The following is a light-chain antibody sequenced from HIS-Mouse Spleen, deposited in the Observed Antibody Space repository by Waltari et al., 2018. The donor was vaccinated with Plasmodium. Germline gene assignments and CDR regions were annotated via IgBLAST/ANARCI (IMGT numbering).Light chain of an antibody. CDR2: EVS. CDR1: SRDVGGYNY. Sequence: QSALTQPPSASGSPGQSVTISCTGTSRDVGGYNYVPWYQPPPGKAPKLMIYEVSKRPSGVPDRFSGSKSGNTASLTVSGLQAEDEADYYCSSYAGSNNLVFGGGTKLTVL. J-gene: IGLJ2*01. V-gene: IGLV2-8*01. CDR3: SSYAGSNNLV.